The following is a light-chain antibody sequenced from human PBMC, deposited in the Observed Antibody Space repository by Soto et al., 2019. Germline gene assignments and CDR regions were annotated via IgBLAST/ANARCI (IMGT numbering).Light chain of an antibody. J-gene: IGLJ2*01. CDR2: DVS. V-gene: IGLV2-14*03. CDR3: SSYTSSTTLV. CDR1: TSDVGGYDY. Sequence: QSVLTQPASVYGSPGQSITISCTGTTSDVGGYDYVSWYQQHPGQAPKLMIFDVSDRPSGVSNRFSGSKSDNTASLTISGLQPEDEADYYCSSYTSSTTLVFGGGTKVTVL.